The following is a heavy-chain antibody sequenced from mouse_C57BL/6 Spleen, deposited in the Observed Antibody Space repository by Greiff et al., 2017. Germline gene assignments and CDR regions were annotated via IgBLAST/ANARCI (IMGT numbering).Heavy chain of an antibody. CDR2: IDPSDSYT. CDR1: GYTFTSYW. CDR3: ARGDSSGHYFDY. J-gene: IGHJ2*01. V-gene: IGHV1-69*01. Sequence: QVQLQQSGAELVMPGASVKLSCKASGYTFTSYWMHWVKQRPGQGLEWIGEIDPSDSYTNYNQKFKGKSTLTVDKSSSTAYMQLSSLTSEDSAVYYCARGDSSGHYFDYWGQGTTLTVSS. D-gene: IGHD3-2*02.